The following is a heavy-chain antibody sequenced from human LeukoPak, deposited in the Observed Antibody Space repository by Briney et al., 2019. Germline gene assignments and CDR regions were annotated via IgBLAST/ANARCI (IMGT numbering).Heavy chain of an antibody. V-gene: IGHV3-48*01. CDR2: ISSSSSTI. CDR3: ARAGYSSSWYSYYYYYYMDV. D-gene: IGHD6-13*01. J-gene: IGHJ6*03. Sequence: GGSLRLSCAASGFTFSSYGMSWVRQAPGKGLEWVSYISSSSSTIYYADSVKGRFTISRDNAKNSLYLQMNSLRAEDTAVYYCARAGYSSSWYSYYYYYYMDVWGKGTTVTVSS. CDR1: GFTFSSYG.